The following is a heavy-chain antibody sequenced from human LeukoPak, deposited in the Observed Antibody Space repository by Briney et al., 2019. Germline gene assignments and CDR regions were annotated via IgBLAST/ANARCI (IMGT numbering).Heavy chain of an antibody. CDR3: AKESSYYYDSSGSLVH. Sequence: GGSLRLSCAASGFTFSSYSMTWVRQAPGKGLEWVSSLSSSSTYVYYADSVKGRFTISRDNSKNTLYLQMNSLRAEDTAVYYCAKESSYYYDSSGSLVHWGQGTLVTVSS. CDR2: LSSSSTYV. J-gene: IGHJ4*02. D-gene: IGHD3-22*01. V-gene: IGHV3-21*01. CDR1: GFTFSSYS.